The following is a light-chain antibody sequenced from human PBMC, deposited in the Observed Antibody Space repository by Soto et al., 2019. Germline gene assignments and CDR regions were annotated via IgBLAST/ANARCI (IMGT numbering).Light chain of an antibody. V-gene: IGLV2-14*01. CDR1: SSDIGGFKY. J-gene: IGLJ1*01. CDR3: NSYTSSSTHV. Sequence: QSVLTHPASVSGSPGQSITISCTGTSSDIGGFKYVSWFQQHPGKATKLMIYDVSNRPSGVSSRFSGSKSGNTASLTISGLQAEDEADYYCNSYTSSSTHVFGTGTKVTVL. CDR2: DVS.